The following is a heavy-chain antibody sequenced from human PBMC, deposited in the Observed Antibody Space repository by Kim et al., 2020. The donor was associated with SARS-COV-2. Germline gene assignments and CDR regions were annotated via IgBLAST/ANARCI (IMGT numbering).Heavy chain of an antibody. CDR1: GGSINNGDFY. CDR3: ARGGFCGGDYCWGYYHAMDV. J-gene: IGHJ6*02. D-gene: IGHD2-21*01. V-gene: IGHV4-31*03. CDR2: IHNSGST. Sequence: SETLSLTCTVSGGSINNGDFYWSWIRLHPGKGLEWIGYIHNSGSTYYNPPLKSRITMSVDTSKNQFSLKLSSVTAADTAVYFCARGGFCGGDYCWGYYHAMDVWGQGTTVTVSS.